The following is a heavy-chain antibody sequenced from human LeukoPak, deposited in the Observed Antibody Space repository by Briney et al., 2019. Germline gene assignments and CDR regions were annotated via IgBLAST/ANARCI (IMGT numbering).Heavy chain of an antibody. CDR3: ARPYGSGRRYYYYYMDV. D-gene: IGHD3-10*01. Sequence: SETLSLTCAVYGGSFSGYYWSWIRQPPGKGLEWIGEINHSGSTNYNPSLKSRVTISVDTSKNQFSLKLSSVTAADTAVYYCARPYGSGRRYYYYYMDVWGKGTTVTVSS. CDR1: GGSFSGYY. J-gene: IGHJ6*03. V-gene: IGHV4-34*01. CDR2: INHSGST.